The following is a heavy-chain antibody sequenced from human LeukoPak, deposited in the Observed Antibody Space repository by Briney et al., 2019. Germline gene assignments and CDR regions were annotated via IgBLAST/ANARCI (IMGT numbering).Heavy chain of an antibody. J-gene: IGHJ4*02. CDR2: SNPSGGNT. CDR1: GYTFTSYY. CDR3: ARDTEDFDY. V-gene: IGHV1-46*01. Sequence: ASVKVSCKASGYTFTSYYIHWVRQAPGQGFEWMGISNPSGGNTNYAQKFQGRVNMTRDTYTSTGYIELSSLRSEGTAVYDCARDTEDFDYWGQGTLVTVSS.